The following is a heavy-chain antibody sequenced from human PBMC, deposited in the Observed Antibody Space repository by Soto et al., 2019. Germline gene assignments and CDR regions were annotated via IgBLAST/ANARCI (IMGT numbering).Heavy chain of an antibody. V-gene: IGHV3-15*07. CDR1: GFTFSNAW. CDR2: IKSKTNGGTT. CDR3: TTYVIWFGEFQPASGQ. D-gene: IGHD3-10*01. J-gene: IGHJ4*02. Sequence: EVQLVESGGGLVKPGGCLRLSCATSGFTFSNAWMNWVRQAPGKGLEWVGRIKSKTNGGTTDYAAPVKDRFTISRDDSKNTLYLQMNSLKIEDTAVYYCTTYVIWFGEFQPASGQWGQGTLVTVSS.